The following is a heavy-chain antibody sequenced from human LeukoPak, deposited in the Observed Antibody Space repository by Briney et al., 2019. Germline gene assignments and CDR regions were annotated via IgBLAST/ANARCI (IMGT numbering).Heavy chain of an antibody. D-gene: IGHD3-22*01. Sequence: SVKVSCKASGGTFSSYAISWVRQAPGQGLEWMGRIIPILGIANYAQKFQGRVTITADKSTSTAYMALSSLRSEDTAVYYCARSFGHYYDSSGSFLFDYWGQGTLVTVSS. V-gene: IGHV1-69*04. CDR2: IIPILGIA. CDR1: GGTFSSYA. CDR3: ARSFGHYYDSSGSFLFDY. J-gene: IGHJ4*02.